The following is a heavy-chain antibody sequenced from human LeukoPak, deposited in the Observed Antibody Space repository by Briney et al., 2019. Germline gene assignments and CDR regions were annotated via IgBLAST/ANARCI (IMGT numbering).Heavy chain of an antibody. V-gene: IGHV1-18*01. CDR1: GYTFTSYG. CDR3: ARVGGGSSSPYYYYGMDV. CDR2: ISAYNGNT. Sequence: ASVKVPCKASGYTFTSYGISWVRQAPGQGLEWMGWISAYNGNTNYAQKLQGRVTMTTDTSTSTAYMELRSLRSDDTAVYYCARVGGGSSSPYYYYGMDVWGQGTTVTVSS. J-gene: IGHJ6*02. D-gene: IGHD6-6*01.